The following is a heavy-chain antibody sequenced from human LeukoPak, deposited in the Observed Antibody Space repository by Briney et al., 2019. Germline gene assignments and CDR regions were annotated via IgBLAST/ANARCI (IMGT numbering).Heavy chain of an antibody. CDR3: AADSPRGYGMDV. D-gene: IGHD3-10*01. CDR1: GFTFTSSA. CDR2: IVVGSGNT. J-gene: IGHJ6*04. V-gene: IGHV1-58*01. Sequence: TSVKVSCKASGFTFTSSAVQWVRQARGQRLEWIGWIVVGSGNTNYAQKFQERVTITRDMSTSTAYMELSSLRSEDTAMYYCAADSPRGYGMDVWGKGTTVTVSS.